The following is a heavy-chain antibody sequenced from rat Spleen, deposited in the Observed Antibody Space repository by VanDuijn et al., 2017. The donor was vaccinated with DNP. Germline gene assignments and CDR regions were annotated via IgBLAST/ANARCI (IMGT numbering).Heavy chain of an antibody. V-gene: IGHV5-7*01. D-gene: IGHD1-11*01. CDR2: ISYDGSST. CDR3: ARGPKSGGYAAYFDY. CDR1: GFTFSNYD. J-gene: IGHJ2*01. Sequence: EVQLVESGGDLVQPGRSLKLSCTASGFTFSNYDMAWVRQAPKKGLEWVATISYDGSSTSYRDSVKGRFTFSRDNAKSTLYLQMDSLRSEEKAIYCCARGPKSGGYAAYFDYWGQGVTVTVSS.